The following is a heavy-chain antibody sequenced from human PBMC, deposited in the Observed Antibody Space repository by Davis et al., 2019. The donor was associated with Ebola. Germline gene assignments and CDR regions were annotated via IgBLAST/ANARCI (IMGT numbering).Heavy chain of an antibody. CDR3: AKDRGGYSPLDF. CDR1: GYDFTAYG. J-gene: IGHJ4*02. Sequence: ASVKVSCNASGYDFTAYGIHWVRQAPGQRLNLMGCINVGNGNTEYSQSFKDRVTITRDTTASTAYMDLSSLTSGDTAVHFCAKDRGGYSPLDFWGQGSLITVSS. V-gene: IGHV1-3*01. D-gene: IGHD2-15*01. CDR2: INVGNGNT.